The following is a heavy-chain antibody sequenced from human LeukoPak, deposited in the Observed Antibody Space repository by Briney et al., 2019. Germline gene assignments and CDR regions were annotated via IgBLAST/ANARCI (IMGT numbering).Heavy chain of an antibody. CDR2: INPSGGST. D-gene: IGHD2-2*01. V-gene: IGHV1-46*01. Sequence: ASVKVSCMASGYTFTSYYMHWVRQAPGQGLEWMGIINPSGGSTSYAQKFQGRVTMTRDTSTSTVYMELSSLRSEDTAVYYCARPVVPAARTASFDLWGRGTLVTVSS. J-gene: IGHJ2*01. CDR1: GYTFTSYY. CDR3: ARPVVPAARTASFDL.